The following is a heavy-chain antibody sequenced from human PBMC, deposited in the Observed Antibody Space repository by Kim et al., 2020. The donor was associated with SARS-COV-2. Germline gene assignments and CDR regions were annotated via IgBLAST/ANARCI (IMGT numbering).Heavy chain of an antibody. CDR1: GDSFSSSVYS. CDR3: ARHEWGEGFDY. CDR2: IYFSGST. V-gene: IGHV4-39*01. Sequence: SETLSLTCTVSGDSFSSSVYSWGWIRQPPGMGLEWIGTIYFSGSTYYNPSLKSRVTVSVDTSKNQFSLKLTSVTDADTAVYFCARHEWGEGFDYWGQGTLVTVSS. D-gene: IGHD2-8*01. J-gene: IGHJ4*02.